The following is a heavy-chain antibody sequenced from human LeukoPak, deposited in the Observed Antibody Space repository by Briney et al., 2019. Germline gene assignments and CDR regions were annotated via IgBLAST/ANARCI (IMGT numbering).Heavy chain of an antibody. D-gene: IGHD5-18*01. CDR2: IIPILGIA. J-gene: IGHJ4*02. CDR1: GGTFSSYA. Sequence: ASVKVSCKASGGTFSSYAISWVRQAPGQGLEWMGRIIPILGIANYAQKFQGRVTITADKSTSTAHMELSSLRSEDTAVYYCAREGMGGPFYSYGYSDVTHDYWGQGTLVTVSS. V-gene: IGHV1-69*04. CDR3: AREGMGGPFYSYGYSDVTHDY.